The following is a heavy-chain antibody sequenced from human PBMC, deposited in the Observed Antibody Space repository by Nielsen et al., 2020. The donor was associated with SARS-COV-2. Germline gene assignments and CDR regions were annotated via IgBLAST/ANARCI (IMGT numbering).Heavy chain of an antibody. CDR2: ISYDGIIK. V-gene: IGHV3-33*05. CDR3: RGENGYFLKHFEY. J-gene: IGHJ4*02. CDR1: GFSFRSYG. Sequence: GESLKISCVVSGFSFRSYGMHWVRQAPGKGLEWVAAISYDGIIKYNGDSVKGRFAISRDDSKNTLYLQMNSLKAEDTAVYYCRGENGYFLKHFEYWGQGTLATVSS. D-gene: IGHD3-22*01.